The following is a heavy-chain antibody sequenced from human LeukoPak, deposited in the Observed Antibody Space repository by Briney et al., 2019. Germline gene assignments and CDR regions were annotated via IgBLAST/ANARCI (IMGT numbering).Heavy chain of an antibody. CDR3: ARERGYGYLFDY. CDR2: INIDGSST. CDR1: GFSVISSW. D-gene: IGHD5-18*01. V-gene: IGHV3-74*01. Sequence: PGRCLTLSFSPSGFSVISSWTHSVRQAPGEGRVWVLRINIDGSSTTYADSVKCRFTISRANAKTTLYWQLNSLRAQPTTVDHCARERGYGYLFDYWGQGTLVTASS. J-gene: IGHJ4*02.